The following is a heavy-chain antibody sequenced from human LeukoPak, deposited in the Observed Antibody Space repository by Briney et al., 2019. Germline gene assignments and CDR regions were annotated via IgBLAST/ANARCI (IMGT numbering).Heavy chain of an antibody. Sequence: GGSLRLSCAGSGFTFSSYWMLWVRQAPGKGLVWVSRINTDGTTTNYADSVKGRFTISRDNAENTLYLQMNSLRAEDTAVYYCARGDYGYSSLDYWGQGTLVTVSS. D-gene: IGHD5-18*01. CDR2: INTDGTTT. CDR1: GFTFSSYW. CDR3: ARGDYGYSSLDY. V-gene: IGHV3-74*01. J-gene: IGHJ4*02.